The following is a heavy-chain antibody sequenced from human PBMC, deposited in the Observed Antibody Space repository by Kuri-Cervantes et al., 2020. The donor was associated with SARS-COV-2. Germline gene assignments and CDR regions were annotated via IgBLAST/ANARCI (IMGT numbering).Heavy chain of an antibody. Sequence: GGSLRLSCAASGFTVSSNYMSWVRQAPGKGLEWVSAISGSGGSTYYADSVKGRFTISRDNSKNTLYLQMNSLRAEDTAVYYCAKDQNSGSYSDAFDTWGQGTMVTVSS. CDR3: AKDQNSGSYSDAFDT. CDR2: ISGSGGST. CDR1: GFTVSSNY. V-gene: IGHV3-23*01. D-gene: IGHD1-26*01. J-gene: IGHJ3*02.